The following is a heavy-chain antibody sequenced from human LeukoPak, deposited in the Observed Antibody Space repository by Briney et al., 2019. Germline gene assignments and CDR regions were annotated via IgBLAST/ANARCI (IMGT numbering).Heavy chain of an antibody. Sequence: PGGSLRLSCAASGFTFSSYAMHWVRQAPGKGLEWVANIKQGGSEKYYVDSVKARFAISRDNAKNSLYLQMNSLRAEDTAVYYCARDKIVGATNLDYWGQGTLVAVSS. D-gene: IGHD1-26*01. CDR3: ARDKIVGATNLDY. CDR2: IKQGGSEK. CDR1: GFTFSSYA. V-gene: IGHV3-7*01. J-gene: IGHJ4*02.